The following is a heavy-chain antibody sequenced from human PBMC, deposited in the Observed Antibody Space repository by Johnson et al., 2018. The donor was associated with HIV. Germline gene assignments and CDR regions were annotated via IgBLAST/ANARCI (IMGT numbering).Heavy chain of an antibody. CDR2: IRYDGSDK. CDR3: AKDLGIVGAVHRTFDI. V-gene: IGHV3-30*02. Sequence: VQLVESGGGVVQPGRSLRLSCAGSGFTFSSYGMHWVRQAPGKGLEWVSFIRYDGSDKHYADSVKGRFNISRDNSKNTVYLQTNSLRAEDTAVYYCAKDLGIVGAVHRTFDIWGQGTMVTVSS. D-gene: IGHD1-26*01. CDR1: GFTFSSYG. J-gene: IGHJ3*02.